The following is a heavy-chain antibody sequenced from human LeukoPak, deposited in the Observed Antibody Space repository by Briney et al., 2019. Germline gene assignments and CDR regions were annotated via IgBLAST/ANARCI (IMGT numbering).Heavy chain of an antibody. V-gene: IGHV3-23*01. CDR3: AKGYYYGSGSYSPPFDY. CDR1: GFTFSSYA. J-gene: IGHJ4*02. CDR2: ISGSGGST. D-gene: IGHD3-10*01. Sequence: PGGSLRLSCVASGFTFSSYAMSWVRQAPGKGLEWVSAISGSGGSTYYADSVKGRFTISRDNSKNTLYLQMNSLRAEDTAVYYCAKGYYYGSGSYSPPFDYWGQGTLVTVSS.